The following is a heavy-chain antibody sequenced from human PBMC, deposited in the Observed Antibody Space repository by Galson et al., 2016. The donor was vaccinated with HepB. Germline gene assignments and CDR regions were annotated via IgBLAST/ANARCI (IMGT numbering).Heavy chain of an antibody. D-gene: IGHD3-10*01. CDR1: GFTFGSYS. J-gene: IGHJ4*02. V-gene: IGHV3-21*01. CDR3: ARDFRGSRIRARDFDF. CDR2: ISSSRVYI. Sequence: SLRLSCAPSGFTFGSYSMNWVRQAPGKGLEWVASISSSRVYINYADSVKGRFTISRDNAKNSLYLQMNSLRAEDTAVYHCARDFRGSRIRARDFDFWGQGTLVTVSS.